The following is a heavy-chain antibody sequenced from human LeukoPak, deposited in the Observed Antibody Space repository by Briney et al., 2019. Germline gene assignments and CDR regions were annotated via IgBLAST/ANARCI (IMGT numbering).Heavy chain of an antibody. CDR1: GYTFTSYD. CDR3: ARDGHRMYYYDTSAYRFDY. CDR2: MNPNSGNT. J-gene: IGHJ4*02. Sequence: GASVKVSCKASGYTFTSYDINWVRQATGQGLEWMGWMNPNSGNTGYAQKFQGRVTMTRDMSTSTVYMELSSLRSEDTAVYYCARDGHRMYYYDTSAYRFDYWGQGTLVTVSS. D-gene: IGHD3-22*01. V-gene: IGHV1-8*01.